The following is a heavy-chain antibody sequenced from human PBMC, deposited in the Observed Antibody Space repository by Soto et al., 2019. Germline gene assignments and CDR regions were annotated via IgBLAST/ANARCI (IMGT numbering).Heavy chain of an antibody. CDR1: GGTFSSYA. J-gene: IGHJ6*02. Sequence: SVKVSCKASGGTFSSYAISWVRQAPGQGLEWMGGIIPIFGTANYAQKFQGRVTITADESTSTAYMELSSLRSEDTAVYYCARIIHDYANYYYYGMDVWGQGXTVTVYS. CDR3: ARIIHDYANYYYYGMDV. V-gene: IGHV1-69*13. D-gene: IGHD4-17*01. CDR2: IIPIFGTA.